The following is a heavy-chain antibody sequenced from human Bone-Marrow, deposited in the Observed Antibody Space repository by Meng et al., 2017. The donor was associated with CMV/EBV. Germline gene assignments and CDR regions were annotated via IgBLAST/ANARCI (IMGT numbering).Heavy chain of an antibody. CDR2: ISSSGSFK. Sequence: GGSLRLSCEASGFSFSTYSMNWVRQAPGKGLEWVSSISSSGSFKYYADSVKGRFTISRDNAKNSLYLQMNSLRAEDTAVYYCASSVLVAGTAFDLWGQGTLVTVSS. V-gene: IGHV3-21*01. D-gene: IGHD6-19*01. CDR3: ASSVLVAGTAFDL. J-gene: IGHJ4*02. CDR1: GFSFSTYS.